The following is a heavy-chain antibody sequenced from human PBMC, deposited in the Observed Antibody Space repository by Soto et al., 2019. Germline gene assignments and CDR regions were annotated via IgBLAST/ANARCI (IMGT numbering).Heavy chain of an antibody. J-gene: IGHJ4*02. CDR1: GFSVTSNY. Sequence: VQLVESGGTLVQPGGSLRLSCAASGFSVTSNYMTWVRQAPGKGLECVSGMDAGGHTDYPDSVKGRFTISSDDSKNTRFLQMTNLRAEDTAGYYCARVTTFYDIWTSYYALNYFDYWGQGPRVTVSS. CDR2: MDAGGHT. D-gene: IGHD3-9*01. CDR3: ARVTTFYDIWTSYYALNYFDY. V-gene: IGHV3-66*01.